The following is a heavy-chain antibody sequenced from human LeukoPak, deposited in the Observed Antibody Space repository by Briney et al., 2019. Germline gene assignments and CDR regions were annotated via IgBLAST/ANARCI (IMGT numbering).Heavy chain of an antibody. CDR1: GFTSYTYW. CDR3: ASGFLDDFWSGHF. CDR2: IKQDGSEK. V-gene: IGHV3-7*01. J-gene: IGHJ4*02. Sequence: QPGGSLSFSCPASGFTSYTYWISWVRQAPGKGWEWVANIKQDGSEKYYVDSVKGRFTISRDNAKKSQHLQMNSLRAEDTAVYYCASGFLDDFWSGHFWGQGTLVTVSS. D-gene: IGHD3-3*01.